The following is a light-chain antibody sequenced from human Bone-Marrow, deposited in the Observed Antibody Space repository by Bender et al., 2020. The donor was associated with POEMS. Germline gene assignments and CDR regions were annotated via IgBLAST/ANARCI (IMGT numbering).Light chain of an antibody. V-gene: IGLV1-47*01. Sequence: QSALTQPPSASGTPGQRVSISCSGSTSNLGSTYVYWYQQLPGTAPRLLMSRNSQRPSGVPDRFTGSKSGTSASLAISGLQSEDEADYYCASWDDSLNGWVFGGGTKLTVL. CDR3: ASWDDSLNGWV. CDR2: RNS. J-gene: IGLJ3*02. CDR1: TSNLGSTY.